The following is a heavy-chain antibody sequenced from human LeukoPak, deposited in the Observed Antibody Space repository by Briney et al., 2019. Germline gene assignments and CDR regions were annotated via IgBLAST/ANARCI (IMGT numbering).Heavy chain of an antibody. CDR1: GGSISSSNW. CDR2: IYHSGST. CDR3: ARRIRFLGWSPNAFDI. J-gene: IGHJ3*02. Sequence: SGTLSLTCAVSGGSISSSNWWSWVRQPPGKGLEWIGEIYHSGSTNYNPSLKSRVTISVDKSKNQFSLKLSSVTAADTAVYYCARRIRFLGWSPNAFDIRGQGTMVTVSS. V-gene: IGHV4-4*02. D-gene: IGHD3-3*01.